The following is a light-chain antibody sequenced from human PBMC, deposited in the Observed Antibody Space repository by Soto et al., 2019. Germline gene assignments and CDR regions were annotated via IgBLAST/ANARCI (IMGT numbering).Light chain of an antibody. CDR3: NSYTTSNTRQIV. CDR2: DVS. CDR1: SSDVVGYNY. V-gene: IGLV2-14*01. Sequence: QSALTQPASVSGSPGQSITISCTGTSSDVVGYNYVSWYQQHPGKAPKFMIYDVSNRPSGVSTRFSGSKSGNTASLTISGLQVEDEADYYCNSYTTSNTRQIVFGTGTKVTVL. J-gene: IGLJ1*01.